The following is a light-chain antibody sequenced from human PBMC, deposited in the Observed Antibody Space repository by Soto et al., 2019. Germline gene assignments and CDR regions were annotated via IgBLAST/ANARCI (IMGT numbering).Light chain of an antibody. J-gene: IGKJ4*01. CDR1: QTVYNY. V-gene: IGKV3-11*01. Sequence: EIVLTQSPATLSLSPGERATLSCRASQTVYNYLVWYQQRPGQAPRLLISDASNRATGIPARFSGSGSGTDFTLTINSLEPEDLAIYFCQQRYDWPRTFGGGSKIEMK. CDR3: QQRYDWPRT. CDR2: DAS.